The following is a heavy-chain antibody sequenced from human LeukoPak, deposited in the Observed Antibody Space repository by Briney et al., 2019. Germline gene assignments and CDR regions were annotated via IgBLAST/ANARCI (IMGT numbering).Heavy chain of an antibody. Sequence: ASVKVSCKASGYTFTSYDINWVRQATGQGLEWMGWMNPNSGNTGYAQKFQGRGTVTRNTSISTAYMELSSLRSEDTAVYYCARGGYCSGGSCYDYWGQGTLVTVSS. CDR1: GYTFTSYD. CDR3: ARGGYCSGGSCYDY. CDR2: MNPNSGNT. V-gene: IGHV1-8*03. D-gene: IGHD2-15*01. J-gene: IGHJ4*02.